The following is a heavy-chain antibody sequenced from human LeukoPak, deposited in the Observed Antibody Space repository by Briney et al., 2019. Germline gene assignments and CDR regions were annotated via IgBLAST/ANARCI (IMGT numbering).Heavy chain of an antibody. CDR3: AKDIVVVPAAIRFDY. D-gene: IGHD2-2*01. CDR1: GFTFSSYA. CDR2: ISGSGGST. Sequence: GGSLRLSCAASGFTFSSYAMSWVRQAPGKGLEWVSAISGSGGSTYYADSVKGRFTISRGNSKNTLYLQMNSLRAEDTAVYYCAKDIVVVPAAIRFDYWGQGTLVTVSS. J-gene: IGHJ4*02. V-gene: IGHV3-23*01.